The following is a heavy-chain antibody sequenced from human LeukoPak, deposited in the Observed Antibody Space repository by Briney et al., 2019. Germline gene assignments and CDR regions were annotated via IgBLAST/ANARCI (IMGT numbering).Heavy chain of an antibody. D-gene: IGHD1/OR15-1a*01. CDR3: ARSNKLGGYYYGMDV. J-gene: IGHJ6*02. CDR2: IYYSGST. V-gene: IGHV4-59*01. CDR1: GGSISSYY. Sequence: SETLSLTCTVSGGSISSYYWSWIRQPPGKGLEWIRYIYYSGSTNYNPSLKSRVTISVDTSKNQFSLKLGSVTAADTAVYYCARSNKLGGYYYGMDVWGQGTTVTVSS.